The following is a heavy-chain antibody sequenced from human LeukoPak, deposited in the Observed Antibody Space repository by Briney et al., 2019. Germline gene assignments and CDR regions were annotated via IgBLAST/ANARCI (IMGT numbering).Heavy chain of an antibody. J-gene: IGHJ4*02. Sequence: GGSLRLSCAASGFTFSSYAMHWVRQAPGKGLEWVAVISYDGSNKYYADSVKGRFTISRDNSKNTLYLQMNSLRAEDTAVYYCARDLRAATRVIRAFDYWGQGTLVTVSS. D-gene: IGHD2-15*01. V-gene: IGHV3-30-3*01. CDR2: ISYDGSNK. CDR1: GFTFSSYA. CDR3: ARDLRAATRVIRAFDY.